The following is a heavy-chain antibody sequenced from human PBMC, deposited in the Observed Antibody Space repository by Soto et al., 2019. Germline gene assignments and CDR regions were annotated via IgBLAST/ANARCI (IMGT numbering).Heavy chain of an antibody. Sequence: HPGGSLRLSCAASGFTFSSYEMNWVRQAPGKGLEWVSYISSSGSTIYYADSVKGRFTISRDNAKNSLYLQMNSLRAEDTAVYYCARRAKRSGHNDPWVQGTLVTVSS. V-gene: IGHV3-48*03. CDR1: GFTFSSYE. CDR3: ARRAKRSGHNDP. J-gene: IGHJ5*02. CDR2: ISSSGSTI. D-gene: IGHD3-3*01.